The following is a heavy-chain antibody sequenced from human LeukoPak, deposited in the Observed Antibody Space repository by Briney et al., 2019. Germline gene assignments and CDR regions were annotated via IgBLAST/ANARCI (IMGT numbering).Heavy chain of an antibody. J-gene: IGHJ3*02. Sequence: GGSLRLSCAASGFSFSNYVMHWVRQAPGKGLEYVSAIMPNGETRGYANSMKGRFTISRDNSKNTLYLQMGSLRAEDMAIYYCARDRDGGFAFDISGQGTLVTVSS. V-gene: IGHV3-64*01. CDR1: GFSFSNYV. CDR3: ARDRDGGFAFDI. CDR2: IMPNGETR. D-gene: IGHD2-15*01.